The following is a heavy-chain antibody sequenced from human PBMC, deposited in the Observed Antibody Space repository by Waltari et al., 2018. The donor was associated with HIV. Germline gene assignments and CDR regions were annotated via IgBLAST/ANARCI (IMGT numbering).Heavy chain of an antibody. CDR3: ARRGNYRAAEYNYFGP. CDR1: GGFFRSSDYY. Sequence: QLQLQESGPGVVKPLETLSLTCTVSGGFFRSSDYYWDWSGQSPGKGLVWIGTIQYGGKPIHNPSLESVVGMSIGTSRGQFSLTLKDVTAADTAVYFCARRGNYRAAEYNYFGPWGQGIQVIVSS. CDR2: IQYGGKP. V-gene: IGHV4-39*01. J-gene: IGHJ5*02. D-gene: IGHD1-7*01.